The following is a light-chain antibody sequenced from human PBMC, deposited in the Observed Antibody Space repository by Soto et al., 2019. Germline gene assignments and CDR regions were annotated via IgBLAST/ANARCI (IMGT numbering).Light chain of an antibody. CDR3: QQYNSYSWT. V-gene: IGKV1-5*01. J-gene: IGKJ1*01. CDR1: QSINTW. CDR2: DAS. Sequence: IQMTQSRSTLSASVGFRFTITCRASQSINTWLAWYQQKPGKAPKIMIYDASTLETGVPSRFSGSGYGTEFNLTISSLQTDDSATYFCQQYNSYSWTFGQGTKVDIK.